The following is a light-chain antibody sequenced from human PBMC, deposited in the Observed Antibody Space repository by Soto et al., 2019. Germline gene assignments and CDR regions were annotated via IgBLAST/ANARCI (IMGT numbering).Light chain of an antibody. CDR1: QSVSSR. CDR3: QQYNNWPRT. Sequence: EIVLTQSPATLCVSPGERANLXCRASQSVSSRYRAWYQQQPGQAPRLLIYDASNRANGTPARFSGSGPATEFTLTISSRQSEDFAVYYGQQYNNWPRTFGQGTKVDIK. J-gene: IGKJ1*01. CDR2: DAS. V-gene: IGKV3D-15*01.